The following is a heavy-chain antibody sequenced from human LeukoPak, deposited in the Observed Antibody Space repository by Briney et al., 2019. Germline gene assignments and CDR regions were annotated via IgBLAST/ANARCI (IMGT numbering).Heavy chain of an antibody. Sequence: SVKVSCKASGGTFSSYAISWVRQAPGQGLEWMGRIIPILGITNYAQKFQGRVTITADKSTSTAYMELSSLRSEDTAVYYCARWGPSGQKRWYFDLWGRGTLVTVSS. V-gene: IGHV1-69*04. CDR3: ARWGPSGQKRWYFDL. D-gene: IGHD2-15*01. CDR1: GGTFSSYA. CDR2: IIPILGIT. J-gene: IGHJ2*01.